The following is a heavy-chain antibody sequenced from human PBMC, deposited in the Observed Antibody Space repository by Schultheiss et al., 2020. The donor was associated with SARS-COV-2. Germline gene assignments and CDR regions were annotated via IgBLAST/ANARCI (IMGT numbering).Heavy chain of an antibody. Sequence: GGSLRLSCAASGFTFSSYAMHWVRQAPGKGLEWVSSISSSSSYIYYADSVKGRFTISRDNAKNSLYLQMNSLRAEDTAVYYCAREGGYYYGMDVWGQGTTVTVSS. CDR2: ISSSSSYI. CDR1: GFTFSSYA. CDR3: AREGGYYYGMDV. V-gene: IGHV3-21*01. J-gene: IGHJ6*02. D-gene: IGHD1-26*01.